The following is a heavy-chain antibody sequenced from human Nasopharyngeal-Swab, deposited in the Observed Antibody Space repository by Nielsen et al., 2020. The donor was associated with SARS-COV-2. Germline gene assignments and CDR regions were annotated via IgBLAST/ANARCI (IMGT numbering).Heavy chain of an antibody. D-gene: IGHD6-6*01. Sequence: WVGQYSRHGLEWVAVISYDGSNKYYADSVKGRFTISRDNSKNTLYLQMNSLRAEDTAVYYCARVSSSSTTNWFDPWGQGTLVTVSS. V-gene: IGHV3-30*03. CDR2: ISYDGSNK. CDR3: ARVSSSSTTNWFDP. J-gene: IGHJ5*02.